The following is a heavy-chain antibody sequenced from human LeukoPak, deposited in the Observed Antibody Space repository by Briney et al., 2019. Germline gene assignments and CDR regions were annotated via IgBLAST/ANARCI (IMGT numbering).Heavy chain of an antibody. CDR2: IIPILGIA. J-gene: IGHJ4*02. D-gene: IGHD3-22*01. CDR1: GGTFSSYA. V-gene: IGHV1-69*04. Sequence: ASVKVSCKASGGTFSSYAISWVRQAPGQGLEWMGRIIPILGIANYAQKLQGRVTMTTDTSTSTAYMELRSLRSDDTAVYYCARDRPSYYDSSGYNYWGQGTLVTVSS. CDR3: ARDRPSYYDSSGYNY.